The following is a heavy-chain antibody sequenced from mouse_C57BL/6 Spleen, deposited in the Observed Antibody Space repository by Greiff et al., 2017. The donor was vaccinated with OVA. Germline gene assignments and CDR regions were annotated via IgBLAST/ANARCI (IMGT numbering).Heavy chain of an antibody. Sequence: EVQLQESGGDLVKPGGSLKLSCAASGFTFSSYGMSWVRQTPDKRLEWVATISSGGSYTYYPDSVKGRFTISRDNAKNTLYLQMSSLKSEDTAMYYCARQDLTGFDYWGQGTTLTVSS. D-gene: IGHD4-1*01. CDR1: GFTFSSYG. J-gene: IGHJ2*01. V-gene: IGHV5-6*01. CDR2: ISSGGSYT. CDR3: ARQDLTGFDY.